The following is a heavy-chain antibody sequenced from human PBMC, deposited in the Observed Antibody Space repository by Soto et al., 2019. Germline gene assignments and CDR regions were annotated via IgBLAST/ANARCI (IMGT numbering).Heavy chain of an antibody. V-gene: IGHV1-2*04. CDR1: GYTFTSYY. J-gene: IGHJ6*02. Sequence: ASVKVSCKASGYTFTSYYMYWVRQAPGQGLEWMGWINPNSGGTNYAQKFQGWVTMTRDTSISTAYMELSRLRSDDTAVYYCARDVDYGMDVWGQGTTVTVSS. CDR2: INPNSGGT. CDR3: ARDVDYGMDV.